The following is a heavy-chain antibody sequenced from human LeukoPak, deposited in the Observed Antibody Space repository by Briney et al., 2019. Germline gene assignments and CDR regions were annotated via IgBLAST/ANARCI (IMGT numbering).Heavy chain of an antibody. J-gene: IGHJ5*02. V-gene: IGHV3-21*01. Sequence: GGSLRLSCAASGFIFSNYAMSWVRQAPGKGLEWVSSISTSSSYIYYADSVKGRFTISRDNARNSLYLQMNTLRAEDTAVYSCARGADGVSSNSRGWFDPWGQGTLVTVSS. CDR3: ARGADGVSSNSRGWFDP. CDR2: ISTSSSYI. CDR1: GFIFSNYA. D-gene: IGHD2-15*01.